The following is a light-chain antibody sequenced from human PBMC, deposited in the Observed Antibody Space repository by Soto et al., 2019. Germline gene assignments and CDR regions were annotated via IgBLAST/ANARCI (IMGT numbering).Light chain of an antibody. CDR3: QQYNSPLP. CDR1: QTISSW. V-gene: IGKV1-5*03. CDR2: KAS. Sequence: DIQMTQSPSTLSASVGDRVTITCRASQTISSWLAWYQQKPGKAPKLLIYKASSLESGVPSRFSGSGSGTESTLTISRLHPDVLATYYAQQYNSPLPFRGGPKVQI. J-gene: IGKJ4*01.